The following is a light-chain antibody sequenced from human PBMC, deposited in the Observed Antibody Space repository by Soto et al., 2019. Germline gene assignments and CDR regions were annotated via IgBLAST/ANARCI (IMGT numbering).Light chain of an antibody. CDR2: GAS. CDR3: QQYGSSPTT. J-gene: IGKJ1*01. CDR1: QSVSSSY. Sequence: EIVLTHSPGTLSLSPCERATLSFSASQSVSSSYLAWYQQKPGQAPRLLIYGASTRATGIPARFSGSGSGTEFTLTISSLQSEDFAVYYCQQYGSSPTTFGQGTKVDI. V-gene: IGKV3-20*01.